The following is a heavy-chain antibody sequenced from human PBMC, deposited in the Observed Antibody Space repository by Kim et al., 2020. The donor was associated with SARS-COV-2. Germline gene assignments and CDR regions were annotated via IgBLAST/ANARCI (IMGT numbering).Heavy chain of an antibody. V-gene: IGHV4-34*01. CDR3: ARGPHFDL. CDR2: SGST. J-gene: IGHJ2*01. Sequence: SGSTTYNPSLKSRVTISVDTSKNQFSLKLSSVTAADTAVYYCARGPHFDLWGRGTLVTVSS.